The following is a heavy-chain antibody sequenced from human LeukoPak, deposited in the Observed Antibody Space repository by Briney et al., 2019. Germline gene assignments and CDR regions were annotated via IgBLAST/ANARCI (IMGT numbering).Heavy chain of an antibody. CDR2: IIPIFGTA. D-gene: IGHD3-10*01. CDR1: GGTFSSYA. CDR3: ARDGSGVADFDY. J-gene: IGHJ4*02. V-gene: IGHV1-69*06. Sequence: SVKVSCKASGGTFSSYAISWVRQAPGQGLEWMGGIIPIFGTANYAQKFQGRVTITADKSTSTAYMELSSLRSEDTAVYYCARDGSGVADFDYWGQGTLVTVSS.